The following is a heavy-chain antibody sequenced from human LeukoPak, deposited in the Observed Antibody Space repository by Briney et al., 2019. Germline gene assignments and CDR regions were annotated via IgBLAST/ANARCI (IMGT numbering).Heavy chain of an antibody. Sequence: GGSLRLSCAASGFTFSSYAMSWVRQAPGKGLEWVSTISGSGGSTYYADSVKGRFTISRDNSKNTLYLQMNSLRAEDTAVYYCAKVTIRTTVTFPFDYWGQGTLVTVSS. J-gene: IGHJ4*02. V-gene: IGHV3-23*01. CDR2: ISGSGGST. D-gene: IGHD4-17*01. CDR1: GFTFSSYA. CDR3: AKVTIRTTVTFPFDY.